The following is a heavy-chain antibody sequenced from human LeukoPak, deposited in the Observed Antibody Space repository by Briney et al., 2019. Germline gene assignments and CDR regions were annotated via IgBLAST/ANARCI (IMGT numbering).Heavy chain of an antibody. CDR3: ARAAHSSSWYWFDP. J-gene: IGHJ5*02. D-gene: IGHD6-13*01. V-gene: IGHV3-72*01. CDR1: GFTFSDHY. CDR2: IRNSANSYTT. Sequence: GGSLRLSCAASGFTFSDHYMAWVGQAPGKGLKWFGRIRNSANSYTTQYAASVKGRFAISRDDSKNLLYLQMNSLKTEDTAVYYCARAAHSSSWYWFDPWGQGTLVTVSS.